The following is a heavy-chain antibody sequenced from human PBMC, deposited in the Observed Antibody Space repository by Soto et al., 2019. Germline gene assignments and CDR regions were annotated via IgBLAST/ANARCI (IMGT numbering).Heavy chain of an antibody. CDR2: ISWNSGSI. Sequence: EVQLVESGGGLVQPGRSLRLSYVASGFMFDDYAMHWVRQAPGKGLEWVSGISWNSGSIGYADSVKGRFTIYRDNAKNSLYLQMNSLRAEDTALYYCAKDIREGWSGEFRGSDYWGQGTLVTVSS. D-gene: IGHD3-10*01. CDR3: AKDIREGWSGEFRGSDY. J-gene: IGHJ4*02. V-gene: IGHV3-9*01. CDR1: GFMFDDYA.